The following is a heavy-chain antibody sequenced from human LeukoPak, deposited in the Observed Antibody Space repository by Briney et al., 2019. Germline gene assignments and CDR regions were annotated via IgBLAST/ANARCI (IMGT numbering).Heavy chain of an antibody. V-gene: IGHV3-30-3*01. CDR1: GFTFSSYA. CDR2: ISYDGSNK. D-gene: IGHD3-22*01. CDR3: ARADSSGHFDY. J-gene: IGHJ4*02. Sequence: GGSLRLSCAASGFTFSSYAMHWVRQAPGKGLEWVAVISYDGSNKYYADSVKGRFTISRDYSKNTLYLQMNSLRAEDTAVYYCARADSSGHFDYWGQGTLVTVSS.